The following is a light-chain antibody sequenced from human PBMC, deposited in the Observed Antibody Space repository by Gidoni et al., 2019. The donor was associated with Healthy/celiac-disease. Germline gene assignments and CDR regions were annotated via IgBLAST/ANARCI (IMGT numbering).Light chain of an antibody. CDR3: QQSYSTPLF. Sequence: DIQMTQSPSSLPASVGDRVTITCRASQSISSYLNWYQQKPEKAPKLLIYGASSLQSGVPSRFSGSGSGTDFTLTISSLQPEDFATYYCQQSYSTPLFFGQGTRLEIK. J-gene: IGKJ5*01. V-gene: IGKV1-39*01. CDR2: GAS. CDR1: QSISSY.